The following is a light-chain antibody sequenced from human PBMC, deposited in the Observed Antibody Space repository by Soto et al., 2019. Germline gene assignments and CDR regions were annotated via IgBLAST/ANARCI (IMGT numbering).Light chain of an antibody. CDR1: SSDAGGYNY. CDR3: SSYTSSSTLYV. V-gene: IGLV2-14*01. J-gene: IGLJ1*01. Sequence: QSVLTQPASVSGSPGQSITISCTGTSSDAGGYNYVSWYQQHPGKAPKLMIYDVSNRPPGVSNRFSGSKSGNTASLTISGLQAEDEADYYCSSYTSSSTLYVFGTGTKVTVL. CDR2: DVS.